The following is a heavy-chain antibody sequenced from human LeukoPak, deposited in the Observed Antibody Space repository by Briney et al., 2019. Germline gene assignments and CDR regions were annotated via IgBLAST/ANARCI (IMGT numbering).Heavy chain of an antibody. D-gene: IGHD3-22*01. CDR1: GGSFSGYY. CDR2: INHSGST. J-gene: IGHJ4*02. V-gene: IGHV4-34*01. Sequence: PSETLSLTCAVYGGSFSGYYWSWIRQPPGKGLEWIGEINHSGSTNYNPSLKSRVTISVDTSKNHVSLNLSSVTAADTAVYYCARRSGYYRALDYWGQGTLVTVSS. CDR3: ARRSGYYRALDY.